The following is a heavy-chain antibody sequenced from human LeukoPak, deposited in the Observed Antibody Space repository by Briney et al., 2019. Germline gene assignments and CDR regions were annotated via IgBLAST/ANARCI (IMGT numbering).Heavy chain of an antibody. Sequence: PSETLSLTCTVSGGSISSYYWSWIRQPAGKGLEWIGRIYSSGSTNYNPSLKSRVTVSVDTSKDQFSLKLSSVTAADTAVYYCARGPRSSDWYSIDYWGRGTLVTVSS. CDR1: GGSISSYY. J-gene: IGHJ4*02. D-gene: IGHD6-19*01. V-gene: IGHV4-4*07. CDR3: ARGPRSSDWYSIDY. CDR2: IYSSGST.